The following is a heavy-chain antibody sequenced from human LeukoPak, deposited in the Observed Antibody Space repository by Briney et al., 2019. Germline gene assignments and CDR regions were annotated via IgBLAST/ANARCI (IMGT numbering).Heavy chain of an antibody. Sequence: PSETLSLICTVSGDSISIYYWSWIRQSAGKGLEWIGRIHTSGSANYNPSLKSRVTMPVDTSKTQFSLKVNSVTAADTGVYYCARAPEFSSGWLLDYWGQGSLVTVSS. V-gene: IGHV4-4*07. D-gene: IGHD6-19*01. CDR3: ARAPEFSSGWLLDY. J-gene: IGHJ4*02. CDR2: IHTSGSA. CDR1: GDSISIYY.